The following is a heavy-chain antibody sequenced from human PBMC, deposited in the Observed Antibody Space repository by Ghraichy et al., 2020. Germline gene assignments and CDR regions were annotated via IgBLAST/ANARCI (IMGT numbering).Heavy chain of an antibody. V-gene: IGHV1-18*01. CDR2: ISTYNGKT. J-gene: IGHJ6*02. D-gene: IGHD3-10*01. CDR3: ARALRGAGSYYYPYYGMDV. CDR1: GYTFTNYG. Sequence: ASVKVSCKASGYTFTNYGITWVRQAPGQGLELMGWISTYNGKTYYAQNLQGRVTMTTDTSPTTGYMELRRLESDDTAVYYCARALRGAGSYYYPYYGMDVWGQGTTVTVAS.